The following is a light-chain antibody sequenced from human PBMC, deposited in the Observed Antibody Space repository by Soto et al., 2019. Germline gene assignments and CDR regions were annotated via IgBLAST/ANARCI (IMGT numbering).Light chain of an antibody. CDR3: QQYNDWPQT. V-gene: IGKV3-15*01. CDR1: QSVSSN. CDR2: GAS. J-gene: IGKJ1*01. Sequence: EIVMNQSPSTLSVYTGERATLSCRASQSVSSNLAWYQQKPGQAPRLLIYGASTRATGIPARFSGSGSGTEFTLTISSLQSEDFAVYYCQQYNDWPQTFGQGTKVDIK.